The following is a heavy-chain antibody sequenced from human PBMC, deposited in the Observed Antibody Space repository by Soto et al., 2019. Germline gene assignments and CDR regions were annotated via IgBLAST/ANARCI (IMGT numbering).Heavy chain of an antibody. D-gene: IGHD2-15*01. J-gene: IGHJ6*02. Sequence: GGSLRLSCAASGFIFSSYWMHWVRQAPGKGLVWVSRINSDGSSITYADSVKGRFTISRANTKNTLYLQMNSLRAEDTAVYYCARAGYCSGGTRYGRDYYGMDVWGQGTTVTVSS. V-gene: IGHV3-74*01. CDR3: ARAGYCSGGTRYGRDYYGMDV. CDR1: GFIFSSYW. CDR2: INSDGSSI.